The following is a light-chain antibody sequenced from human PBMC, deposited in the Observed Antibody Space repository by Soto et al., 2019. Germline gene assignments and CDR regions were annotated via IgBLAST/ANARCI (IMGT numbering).Light chain of an antibody. CDR3: SSYAGRNNLV. V-gene: IGLV2-8*01. CDR2: EVT. CDR1: SSDVGRYNY. Sequence: QSVLTQPPSASGSPGQSVTISCTGTSSDVGRYNYVSWYQQNPGKAPKLLIYEVTKRPSGVHDRFSGSKSGNTASLTVSGLQAEDEGDYYCSSYAGRNNLVFGGGTKLTVL. J-gene: IGLJ3*02.